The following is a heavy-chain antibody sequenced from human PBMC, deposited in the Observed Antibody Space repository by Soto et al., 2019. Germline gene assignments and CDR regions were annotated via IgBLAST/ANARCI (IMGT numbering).Heavy chain of an antibody. CDR1: GGSISSYY. CDR3: ARDLKEYCSDGKCNWFDP. Sequence: SETLSLTCTVSGGSISSYYWSWIRQPPGRGLEWIGYISYSGSTDYNPSLKSRVTISFDASKNQISLQVRSATAADAAVYYCARDLKEYCSDGKCNWFDPWGQGTLVTVSS. D-gene: IGHD2-15*01. CDR2: ISYSGST. V-gene: IGHV4-59*01. J-gene: IGHJ5*02.